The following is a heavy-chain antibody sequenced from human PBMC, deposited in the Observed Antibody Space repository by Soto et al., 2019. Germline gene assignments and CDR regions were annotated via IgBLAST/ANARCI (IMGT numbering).Heavy chain of an antibody. CDR2: INAGNGNT. D-gene: IGHD3-3*01. CDR1: GYTFTSYA. J-gene: IGHJ6*02. V-gene: IGHV1-3*01. CDR3: ARTKAIRSDYYDYAMDF. Sequence: ASVKVSCKASGYTFTSYAMHWVRQAPGQRLEWMGWINAGNGNTKYSQKFQGRVTITRDTSASTAYMELSSLRSEDTAVYYCARTKAIRSDYYDYAMDFWGQGATVTLYS.